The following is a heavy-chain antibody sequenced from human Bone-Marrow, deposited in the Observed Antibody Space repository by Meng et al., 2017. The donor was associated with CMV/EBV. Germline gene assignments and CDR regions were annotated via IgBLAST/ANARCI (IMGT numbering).Heavy chain of an antibody. J-gene: IGHJ2*01. CDR1: GYTFTSYG. CDR2: INPNSGGT. Sequence: ASVKVSCKASGYTFTSYGISWVRQAPGQGLEWMGWINPNSGGTNYAQKFQGRVTMTRDTSISTAYMELSRLRSDDTAVYYCARDDSVRDSGSSWYYYKAHWYFDLWGRGTLVTVSS. CDR3: ARDDSVRDSGSSWYYYKAHWYFDL. D-gene: IGHD6-13*01. V-gene: IGHV1-2*02.